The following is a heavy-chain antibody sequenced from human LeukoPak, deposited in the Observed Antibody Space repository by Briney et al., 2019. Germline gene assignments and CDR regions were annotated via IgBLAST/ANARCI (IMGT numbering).Heavy chain of an antibody. CDR2: IYFSGST. CDR3: ARSFDSRGYYYYGMDV. J-gene: IGHJ6*02. Sequence: SETLSLTCTVSGGSISTYYWSWIRQPPGKGLEWIGYIYFSGSTSYNSSLKSRATISLDTPKNQFSLRLSSVTAADTAVYYCARSFDSRGYYYYGMDVWGQGTTVTVSS. CDR1: GGSISTYY. D-gene: IGHD3-22*01. V-gene: IGHV4-59*01.